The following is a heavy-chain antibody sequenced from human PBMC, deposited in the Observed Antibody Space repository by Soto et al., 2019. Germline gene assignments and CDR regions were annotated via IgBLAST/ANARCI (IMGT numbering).Heavy chain of an antibody. Sequence: GGSLRLSCAASGFTFSTYGMHWVRQATGKGLEWVSGIGTVGDTYYPGSVKGRFTISRDNAKNTLYLEMNNLRADDTAVYYCAGGGVIVVGLDVWGQGTTVTVSS. CDR2: IGTVGDT. CDR1: GFTFSTYG. J-gene: IGHJ6*02. CDR3: AGGGVIVVGLDV. V-gene: IGHV3-13*01. D-gene: IGHD3-22*01.